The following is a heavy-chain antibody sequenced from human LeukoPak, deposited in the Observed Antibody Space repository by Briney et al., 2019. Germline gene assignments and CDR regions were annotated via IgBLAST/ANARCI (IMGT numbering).Heavy chain of an antibody. CDR3: ANSGSGFEAFDI. V-gene: IGHV4-39*01. J-gene: IGHJ3*02. D-gene: IGHD3-10*01. Sequence: SETLSLTCTVSGGSISSSTYYWGWIRQPPGKGLEWIGSIYYSGSTYYNASPKSRVTISVDTSKNQFSLKLSSVTAADTAVYYCANSGSGFEAFDIWGQGTMVTVSS. CDR1: GGSISSSTYY. CDR2: IYYSGST.